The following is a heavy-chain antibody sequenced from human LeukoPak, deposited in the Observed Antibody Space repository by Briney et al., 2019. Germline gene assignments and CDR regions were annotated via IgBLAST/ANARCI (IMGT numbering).Heavy chain of an antibody. CDR1: GYTLTELS. D-gene: IGHD1-26*01. V-gene: IGHV1-24*01. CDR3: AKDRYSGSYFDY. Sequence: ASVKVSCKVSGYTLTELSMHWVRQAPGKGLEWMGGFDPEDGETIYAQKFQGRVTMTEDTSTDTAYMELSSLRAEDTAVYYCAKDRYSGSYFDYWGQGTLVTVSS. CDR2: FDPEDGET. J-gene: IGHJ4*02.